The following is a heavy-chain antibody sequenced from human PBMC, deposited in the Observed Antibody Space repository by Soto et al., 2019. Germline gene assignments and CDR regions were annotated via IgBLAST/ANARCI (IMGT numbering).Heavy chain of an antibody. J-gene: IGHJ4*02. D-gene: IGHD6-19*01. Sequence: PVGSLRLSCAASGFTFSSYAMHWVRQAPGKGLEWVAVISYDGSNKYYADSVKGRFTISRDNSKNTLYLQMNSLRAEDTAVYYCARGYSSGWFDYWGQGTLVTVSS. CDR1: GFTFSSYA. V-gene: IGHV3-30-3*01. CDR3: ARGYSSGWFDY. CDR2: ISYDGSNK.